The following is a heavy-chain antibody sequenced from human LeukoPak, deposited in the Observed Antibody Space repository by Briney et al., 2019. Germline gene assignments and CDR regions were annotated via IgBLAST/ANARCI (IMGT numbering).Heavy chain of an antibody. V-gene: IGHV1-24*01. CDR1: GYTLTELS. J-gene: IGHJ4*02. D-gene: IGHD3-16*02. CDR2: FDPEDGET. CDR3: ATAIHYDYVWGSYRPSDY. Sequence: ASVKVSCKVSGYTLTELSMHWVRQAPGKGLERMGGFDPEDGETIYAQKFQGRVTMTEDTSTDTAYMELSSLRSEDTAVYYCATAIHYDYVWGSYRPSDYWGQGTLVTVSS.